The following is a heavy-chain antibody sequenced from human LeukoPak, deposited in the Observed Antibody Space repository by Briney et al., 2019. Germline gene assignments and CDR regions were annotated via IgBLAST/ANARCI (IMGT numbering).Heavy chain of an antibody. J-gene: IGHJ4*02. Sequence: GGSLRLSCAASGFNFSSYAMSWVRQAPGKGLECVSVISGSGANTYYADSVKGRFTISRDNSKNTLYLQMNSLRAEDTAVYYCTRVSGYSSSWPLFDYWGQGTLVTVSS. CDR1: GFNFSSYA. CDR3: TRVSGYSSSWPLFDY. D-gene: IGHD6-13*01. V-gene: IGHV3-23*01. CDR2: ISGSGANT.